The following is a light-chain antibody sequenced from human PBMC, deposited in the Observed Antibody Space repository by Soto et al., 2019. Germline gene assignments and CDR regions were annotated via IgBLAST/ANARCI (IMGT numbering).Light chain of an antibody. CDR3: QHYNIYPLT. Sequence: DIQMTQSPSTLSASVGDRVTITCRASQSVSSWLAWYQQKPGKAPKLLIYKASSLESGVPSRFRGSGSGTEFTLTISSLQPDDFATYYCQHYNIYPLTFGGGTKVEIK. V-gene: IGKV1-5*03. J-gene: IGKJ4*01. CDR1: QSVSSW. CDR2: KAS.